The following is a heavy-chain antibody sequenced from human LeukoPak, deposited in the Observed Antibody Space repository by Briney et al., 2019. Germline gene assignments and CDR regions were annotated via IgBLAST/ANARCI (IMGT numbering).Heavy chain of an antibody. J-gene: IGHJ4*02. CDR2: IYDSGNT. CDR1: RGSINSYY. Sequence: SETLSLTCTVSRGSINSYYWSWIRQPPGKGLEWIGYIYDSGNTNYNPSLKSRVTISIDTSKNQFSLRLTSATAADTATYYCARETSLTGYASGLGFNYWGQGILVTVSS. D-gene: IGHD6-19*01. V-gene: IGHV4-59*01. CDR3: ARETSLTGYASGLGFNY.